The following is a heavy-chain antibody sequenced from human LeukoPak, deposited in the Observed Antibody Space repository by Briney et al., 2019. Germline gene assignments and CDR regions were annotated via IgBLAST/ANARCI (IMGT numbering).Heavy chain of an antibody. D-gene: IGHD5-12*01. CDR2: ISSSSSYI. J-gene: IGHJ4*02. Sequence: GGSLRLSCAASGFTFSSYSMNWVRQAPGKGLEWVSSISSSSSYIYYADSVKGRFTISRDNAKNSLYLQMNSLRAEDTAVYYCAKPRSGYDWGNFDYWGQGTLVTVSS. V-gene: IGHV3-21*01. CDR1: GFTFSSYS. CDR3: AKPRSGYDWGNFDY.